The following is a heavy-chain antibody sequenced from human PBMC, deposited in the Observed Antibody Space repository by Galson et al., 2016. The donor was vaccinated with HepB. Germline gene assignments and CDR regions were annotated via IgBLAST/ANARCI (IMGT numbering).Heavy chain of an antibody. J-gene: IGHJ3*02. CDR3: ARGIMITGTHPAFDI. CDR1: GDTFSNFG. CDR2: IIPKSGRV. Sequence: SVKVSCKASGDTFSNFGISWVRQAPGQGLEWMGGIIPKSGRVKYAQKVQGRVTITADESTSTAYMQLSSLRSEDTAVYYCARGIMITGTHPAFDIWGQGTMVIVSS. D-gene: IGHD3-16*01. V-gene: IGHV1-69*13.